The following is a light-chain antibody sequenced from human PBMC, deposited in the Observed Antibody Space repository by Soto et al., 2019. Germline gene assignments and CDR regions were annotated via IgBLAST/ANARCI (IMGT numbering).Light chain of an antibody. CDR3: QKYNDAPRT. J-gene: IGKJ1*01. CDR1: QDISNY. Sequence: QMTQSPSCLSASVGDRVTITYRASQDISNYLAWYQQKPGGAPKLLIYEASTLQSGVPSRFSGSGSGADFTLTISSLQTEDVAIYYCQKYNDAPRTFGQGTRVEMK. V-gene: IGKV1-27*01. CDR2: EAS.